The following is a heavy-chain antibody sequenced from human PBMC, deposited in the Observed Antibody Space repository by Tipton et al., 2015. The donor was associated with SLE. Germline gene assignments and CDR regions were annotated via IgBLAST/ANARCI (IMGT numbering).Heavy chain of an antibody. Sequence: QVQLVQSGAEVKKPGASVKVSCKASGYTFTSYYMHWVRQAPGQGLEWMGRIIPIFGTANYAQKFQGRVTITADESTSTAYMELRSLRSDDTAVYYCARDREHWGGEDAFDIGGQGTMVTVSS. V-gene: IGHV1-69*18. CDR1: GYTFTSYY. CDR2: IIPIFGTA. D-gene: IGHD3-16*01. CDR3: ARDREHWGGEDAFDI. J-gene: IGHJ3*02.